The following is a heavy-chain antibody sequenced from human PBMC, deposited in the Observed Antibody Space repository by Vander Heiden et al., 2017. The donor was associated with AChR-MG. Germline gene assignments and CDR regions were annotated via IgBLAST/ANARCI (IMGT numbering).Heavy chain of an antibody. J-gene: IGHJ3*02. CDR1: GLTFSSYD. CDR3: ARSYGDYDMGAFDI. CDR2: SGTAGVT. Sequence: EVQLVESGGGLVQAGGSLRLSCAASGLTFSSYDMHWFGQATGKGLDWVSASGTAGVTYYPGSVKCRFTISRENAKNSLYLQMNSLRAGDTAVYYCARSYGDYDMGAFDIWGQGTMVTVSS. D-gene: IGHD4-17*01. V-gene: IGHV3-13*01.